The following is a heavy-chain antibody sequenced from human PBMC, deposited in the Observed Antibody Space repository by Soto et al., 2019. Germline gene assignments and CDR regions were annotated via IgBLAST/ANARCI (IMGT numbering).Heavy chain of an antibody. CDR3: ATGPGGEDKVVAVAAPGMYEYFNI. CDR2: TYYSGRI. D-gene: IGHD2-21*02. Sequence: SETLSLTCNVSGRAISSSDHYWGWIRQSPGQGLQWLGTTYYSGRIDYNPSLKRRVTVSVDTSKNQLSLRLASMTAADTETYRCATGPGGEDKVVAVAAPGMYEYFNIWGQGTRVTVSS. V-gene: IGHV4-39*01. CDR1: GRAISSSDHY. J-gene: IGHJ3*02.